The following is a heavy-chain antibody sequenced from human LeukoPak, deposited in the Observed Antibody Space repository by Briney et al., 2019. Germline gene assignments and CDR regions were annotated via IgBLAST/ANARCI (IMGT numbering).Heavy chain of an antibody. Sequence: GASVKVSCKASGYTFTGYYMHWVRQAPGQGLEWMGWINPNSGGTNYAQKFQGRVTMTRDTSISTAYMELSRLRSDDTAVYYCARGFYDFWSGYALDAFDIWGQGTMVTVSS. CDR3: ARGFYDFWSGYALDAFDI. J-gene: IGHJ3*02. V-gene: IGHV1-2*02. CDR2: INPNSGGT. CDR1: GYTFTGYY. D-gene: IGHD3-3*01.